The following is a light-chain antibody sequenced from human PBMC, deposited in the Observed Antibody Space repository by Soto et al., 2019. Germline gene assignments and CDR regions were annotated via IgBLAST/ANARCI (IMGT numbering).Light chain of an antibody. Sequence: EIVMTQSPATLSVSPGVRATLSCRPSQSVSNNFAWYQQKPGQAPRLLMYDASTRATGIPARFSGSGSGMEFTLTISSLQSEDFAVYYCQQYSNWPLYSFGQGTRLEIK. CDR2: DAS. V-gene: IGKV3-15*01. CDR1: QSVSNN. J-gene: IGKJ2*03. CDR3: QQYSNWPLYS.